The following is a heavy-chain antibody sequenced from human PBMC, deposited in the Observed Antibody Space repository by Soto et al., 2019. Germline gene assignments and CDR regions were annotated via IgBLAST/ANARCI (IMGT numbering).Heavy chain of an antibody. Sequence: GGSLRLSCAASGFTFSSYGMHWVRQAPGKGLEWVAVISYDGSNKYYADSVKGRFTISRDNSKNTLYLQMNSLRAEDAAVYYCGKDGGGWELPVAFDIWGQGTMVTVSS. J-gene: IGHJ3*02. D-gene: IGHD1-26*01. CDR1: GFTFSSYG. V-gene: IGHV3-30*18. CDR3: GKDGGGWELPVAFDI. CDR2: ISYDGSNK.